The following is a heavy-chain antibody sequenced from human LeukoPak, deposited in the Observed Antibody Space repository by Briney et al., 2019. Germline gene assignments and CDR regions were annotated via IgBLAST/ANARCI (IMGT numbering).Heavy chain of an antibody. J-gene: IGHJ3*02. Sequence: SETLSLTCTVSGGSISSGSYYWGWIRQPPAKGLEWIGSIYYSGSTYYHPSLKSRVTISVDTSKNQFSLKLSSVTAADTAVYYCAREDLSGSYYDAFDIWGQGTMVTVSS. CDR3: AREDLSGSYYDAFDI. CDR1: GGSISSGSYY. V-gene: IGHV4-39*07. CDR2: IYYSGST. D-gene: IGHD1-26*01.